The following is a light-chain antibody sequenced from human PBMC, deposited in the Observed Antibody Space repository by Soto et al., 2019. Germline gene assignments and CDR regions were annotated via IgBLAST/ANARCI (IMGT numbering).Light chain of an antibody. CDR2: EDK. Sequence: NFMLTQPHSVSESPGKTVSISCTGSSGSIANNYVQWYRQRPGSAPSTVIYEDKHRASGVPDRFSGSIDSSSNSASLTISGLKTEDDADYYCQSNDGSNVVFGGGTQLTVL. J-gene: IGLJ2*01. CDR3: QSNDGSNVV. V-gene: IGLV6-57*02. CDR1: SGSIANNY.